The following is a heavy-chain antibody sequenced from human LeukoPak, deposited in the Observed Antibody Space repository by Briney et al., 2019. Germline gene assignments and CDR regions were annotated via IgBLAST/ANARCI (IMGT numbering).Heavy chain of an antibody. D-gene: IGHD2-15*01. CDR3: ARGGYCSGGSCYPNPNYYYYGMDV. V-gene: IGHV3-53*01. J-gene: IGHJ6*02. CDR1: GFTVSGIY. Sequence: PGGSLRLSCAASGFTVSGIYMSWVRQAPGKGLEWVSLIYSGGATYYADSVKGRFTISRDNSKNTVYLQMNSLRVENTAVYYCARGGYCSGGSCYPNPNYYYYGMDVWGQGTTVTVSS. CDR2: IYSGGAT.